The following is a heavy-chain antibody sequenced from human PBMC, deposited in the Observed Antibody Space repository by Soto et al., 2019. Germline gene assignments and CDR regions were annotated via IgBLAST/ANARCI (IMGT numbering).Heavy chain of an antibody. Sequence: ASVKVSCKASGYTFTSYYISWVRQAPGQGLEWMGWISAYNGNTNYAQKLQGRVTMTTDTSTSTANMELRSLRSDDTAVYYCAKEAYQLLPPYYWYGMDVWGQGTMVTVSS. J-gene: IGHJ6*02. CDR3: AKEAYQLLPPYYWYGMDV. V-gene: IGHV1-18*01. CDR2: ISAYNGNT. CDR1: GYTFTSYY. D-gene: IGHD2-2*01.